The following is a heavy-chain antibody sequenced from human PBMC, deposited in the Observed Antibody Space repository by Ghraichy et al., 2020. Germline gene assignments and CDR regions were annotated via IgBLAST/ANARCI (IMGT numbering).Heavy chain of an antibody. V-gene: IGHV1-18*01. J-gene: IGHJ6*02. CDR2: ISAYNGNT. CDR1: GYTFTSYG. Sequence: ASVKVSCKASGYTFTSYGISWVRQAPGQGLEWMGWISAYNGNTNYAQKLQGRVTMTTDTSTSTAYMELRSLRSDDTAVYYCARGGRPRWYHYYYYYGMDVWGQGTTVTVSS. D-gene: IGHD4-23*01. CDR3: ARGGRPRWYHYYYYYGMDV.